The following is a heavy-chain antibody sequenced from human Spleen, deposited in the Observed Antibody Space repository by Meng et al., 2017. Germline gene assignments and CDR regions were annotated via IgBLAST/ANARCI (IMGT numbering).Heavy chain of an antibody. CDR3: ATNAAAGHPGAFDI. CDR1: GGTFSSYA. J-gene: IGHJ3*02. D-gene: IGHD6-13*01. V-gene: IGHV1-69*05. CDR2: IIPIFGTA. Sequence: SVKVSCKASGGTFSSYAISWVRQAPGQGLEWMGGIIPIFGTANYAQKFQGRVTITTDESTSTAYMELSSLRSEDTAVYYCATNAAAGHPGAFDIWDQGTMVTVSS.